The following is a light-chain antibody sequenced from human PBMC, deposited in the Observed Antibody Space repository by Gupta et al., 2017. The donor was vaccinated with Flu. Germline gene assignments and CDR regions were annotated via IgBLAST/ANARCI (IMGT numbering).Light chain of an antibody. CDR1: QDISEY. V-gene: IGKV1-33*01. CDR2: DAS. CDR3: QQYDKGPYS. J-gene: IGKJ2*03. Sequence: DIQMTQSPSSLSASVGDTVIITCQASQDISEYLNWYQQKPGKAPKLLIHDASNLETGVPSRFSARGSGTDFSLIISSLKSDDFATYYCQQYDKGPYSFGQGTRLEIK.